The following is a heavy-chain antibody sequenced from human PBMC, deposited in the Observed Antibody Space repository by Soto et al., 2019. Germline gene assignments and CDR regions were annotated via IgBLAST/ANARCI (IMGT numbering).Heavy chain of an antibody. CDR2: IYYSGST. CDR3: ANTKRWLSFDS. V-gene: IGHV4-39*01. Sequence: SETLSLTCTVSGGSISSSSYFWGWIRQPPGKGLEWIGSIYYSGSTYYNPSLKSRVTVSVDTSKNQFSLKLSSVTAADTAVYYCANTKRWLSFDSWGPGTLVTVSS. J-gene: IGHJ4*02. CDR1: GGSISSSSYF. D-gene: IGHD3-22*01.